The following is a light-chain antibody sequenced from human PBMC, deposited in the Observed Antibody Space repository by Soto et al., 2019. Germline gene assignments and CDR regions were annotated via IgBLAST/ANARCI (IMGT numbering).Light chain of an antibody. CDR1: SSDVGSYNL. V-gene: IGLV2-23*03. CDR2: EGS. J-gene: IGLJ2*01. CDR3: CSYAGSSTFRVV. Sequence: QSALTQPASVSGSPGQSITISCTGTSSDVGSYNLVSWYQQHPGKAPKLMIYEGSKRPSGVSNRFSGSKSGNTASPTISGLQAEDEADYYCCSYAGSSTFRVVFGGGTKLTVL.